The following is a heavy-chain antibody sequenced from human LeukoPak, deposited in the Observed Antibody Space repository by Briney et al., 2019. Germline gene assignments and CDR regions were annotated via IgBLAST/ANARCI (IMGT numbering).Heavy chain of an antibody. CDR2: ISDSGGST. CDR1: GFTFSSYA. Sequence: GGSLRLSCAASGFTFSSYAMSWVRQAPGKGLEWVSGISDSGGSTNYAASVKGRFTISRDNSKDTLYLQMNSLRADDTAVYYCAKEDSVRREFDYWGQGTLATVSS. V-gene: IGHV3-23*01. CDR3: AKEDSVRREFDY. J-gene: IGHJ4*02.